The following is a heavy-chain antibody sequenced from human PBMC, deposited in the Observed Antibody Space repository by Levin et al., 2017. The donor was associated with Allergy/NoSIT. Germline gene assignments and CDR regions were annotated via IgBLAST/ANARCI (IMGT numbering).Heavy chain of an antibody. CDR1: GFTASSNF. CDR2: IYSDGRT. CDR3: MKDWGPNNIHVSVDV. J-gene: IGHJ6*02. Sequence: GGSLRLSCAASGFTASSNFMSWVRQAPGKGLEWVSVIYSDGRTYYTDSVKGRFTISRDNSKNTLYLQMNSLSAEDTAVYYCMKDWGPNNIHVSVDVWGQGTTVTVSS. V-gene: IGHV3-66*01. D-gene: IGHD1/OR15-1a*01.